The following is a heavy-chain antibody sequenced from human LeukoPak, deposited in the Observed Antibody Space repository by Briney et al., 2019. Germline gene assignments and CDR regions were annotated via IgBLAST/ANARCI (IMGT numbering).Heavy chain of an antibody. CDR2: ISGSGGST. J-gene: IGHJ6*02. CDR1: GFTFSSYA. Sequence: GGSLRLSCAASGFTFSSYATSWVRQAPGKGLEWVSAISGSGGSTYYAGSVKGRFTISRDNSKNTLYLQMNSLRAEDTAVYYCAKESGYCSGGSCYFYYGMDVWGQGTTVTASS. V-gene: IGHV3-23*01. D-gene: IGHD2-15*01. CDR3: AKESGYCSGGSCYFYYGMDV.